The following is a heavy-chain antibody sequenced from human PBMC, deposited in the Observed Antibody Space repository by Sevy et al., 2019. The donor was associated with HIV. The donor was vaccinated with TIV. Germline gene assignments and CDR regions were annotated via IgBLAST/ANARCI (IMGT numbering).Heavy chain of an antibody. Sequence: GGSLRLSCAASGFTFSTYAMTWVRQAPGGGLEWVSVISGSGSSTYYADSVKGRFTISRDNAKNSLYLQMNSLRAEDTAVYYCARGRGDPRADCFDYWGQGTLVTVSS. CDR3: ARGRGDPRADCFDY. CDR1: GFTFSTYA. V-gene: IGHV3-23*01. J-gene: IGHJ4*02. D-gene: IGHD3-16*01. CDR2: ISGSGSST.